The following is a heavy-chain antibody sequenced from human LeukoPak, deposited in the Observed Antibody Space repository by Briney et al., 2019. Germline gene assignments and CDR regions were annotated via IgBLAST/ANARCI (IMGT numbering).Heavy chain of an antibody. CDR1: GGSISSYY. D-gene: IGHD5-24*01. CDR3: ARGERAGGWLQLPCFDY. V-gene: IGHV4-59*08. Sequence: KSSETLSLTCTVSGGSISSYYWSWIRQPPGKGLEWIGYIYYSGSTNYNPSLKSRVTISVDTSKNQFSLKLSSVTAADTAVYYCARGERAGGWLQLPCFDYWGQGTLVTVSS. CDR2: IYYSGST. J-gene: IGHJ4*02.